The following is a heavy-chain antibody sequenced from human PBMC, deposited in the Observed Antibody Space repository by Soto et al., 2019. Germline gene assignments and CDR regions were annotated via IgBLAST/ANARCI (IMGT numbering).Heavy chain of an antibody. CDR2: IYPGDSDT. CDR1: GYSFTSYW. Sequence: GESLKISCKGSGYSFTSYWIGWVRQMPGKGLEWMGIIYPGDSDTRYSPSFQGQVTISADKSISTAYLQWSSLKASDTAMYYCARHPVGIVPAAMTYNWFDPWGQGTLVTVSS. V-gene: IGHV5-51*01. CDR3: ARHPVGIVPAAMTYNWFDP. D-gene: IGHD2-2*01. J-gene: IGHJ5*02.